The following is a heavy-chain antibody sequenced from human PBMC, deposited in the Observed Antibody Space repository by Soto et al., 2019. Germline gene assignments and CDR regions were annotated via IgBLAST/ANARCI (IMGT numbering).Heavy chain of an antibody. D-gene: IGHD3-10*01. CDR3: ARGSELLWFGEVSNWFAP. V-gene: IGHV4-34*01. J-gene: IGHJ5*02. CDR1: GGSFSGYY. CDR2: INHSGST. Sequence: PSETLSLTCAVYGGSFSGYYWSWIRQPPGKGLEWIGEINHSGSTNYNPSLKSRVTISVDTSKNQFSLKLSSVTAADTAVYYCARGSELLWFGEVSNWFAPWGQGTLVTVSS.